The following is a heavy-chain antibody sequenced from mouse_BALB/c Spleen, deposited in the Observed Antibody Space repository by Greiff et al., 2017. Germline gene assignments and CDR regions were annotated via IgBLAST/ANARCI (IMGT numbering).Heavy chain of an antibody. CDR1: GYTFTDYN. J-gene: IGHJ4*01. CDR3: ARIDGSPYAMDY. CDR2: INPNNGGT. Sequence: VQLQQPGPGLVKPGASVKIPCTASGYTFTDYNMDWVQQSHGKSLEWIGDINPNNGGTIYNQKFKGKASLTVGKASSTAYMELRSLTSEDTAVYYCARIDGSPYAMDYWGQGTSVTVSA. D-gene: IGHD1-1*02. V-gene: IGHV1-18*01.